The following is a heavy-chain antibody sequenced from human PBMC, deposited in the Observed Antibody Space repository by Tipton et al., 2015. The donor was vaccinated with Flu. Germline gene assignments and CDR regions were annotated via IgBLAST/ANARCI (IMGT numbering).Heavy chain of an antibody. CDR2: IYTTGST. CDR3: ARIYYYGSGDYYLDS. Sequence: LRLSFTVSGGSISSGSYYWSWIRQPAGKGLEWIGRIYTTGSTNYNPSLKSRVTISADTSKNKFSLELRSVTAADTAVYYCARIYYYGSGDYYLDSWGQGTLVTVSS. J-gene: IGHJ4*02. D-gene: IGHD3-10*01. V-gene: IGHV4-61*02. CDR1: GGSISSGSYY.